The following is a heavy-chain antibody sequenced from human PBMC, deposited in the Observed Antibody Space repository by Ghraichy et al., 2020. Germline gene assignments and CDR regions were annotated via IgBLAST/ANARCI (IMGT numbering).Heavy chain of an antibody. D-gene: IGHD3-16*01. CDR2: INHSGST. J-gene: IGHJ3*01. CDR1: GGSFSGYY. Sequence: SETLSLTCAVYGGSFSGYYWSWIRQPPGKGLEWIGEINHSGSTNYNPSLTIRVTISVDTSKNQFSLKLSAVTDAVTAVYDCAIWGRNRPYFSWGQGTMVTVSS. CDR3: AIWGRNRPYFS. V-gene: IGHV4-34*01.